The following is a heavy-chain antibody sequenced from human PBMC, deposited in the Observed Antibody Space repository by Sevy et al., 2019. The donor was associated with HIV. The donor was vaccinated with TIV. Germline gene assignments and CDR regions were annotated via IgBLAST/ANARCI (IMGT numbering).Heavy chain of an antibody. CDR2: INSDGSNT. CDR3: AQIGKYYYDSSGGFAHAGAALDI. Sequence: GGSLRLSCAASGFIFNTFYMHWVRQAPGKGLEWVSRINSDGSNTNYAESVKGRFTISRDKAKNTLYLQMNSLRAEDTAVYYCAQIGKYYYDSSGGFAHAGAALDIWGQGTMVTVS. D-gene: IGHD3-22*01. J-gene: IGHJ3*02. CDR1: GFIFNTFY. V-gene: IGHV3-74*01.